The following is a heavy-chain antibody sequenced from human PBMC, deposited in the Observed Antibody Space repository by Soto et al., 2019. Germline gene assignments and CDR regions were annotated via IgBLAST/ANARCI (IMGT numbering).Heavy chain of an antibody. CDR2: IYYSGST. Sequence: SETLSLTRTVSGGSISSYYWSWIRQPPGKGLEWIGYIYYSGSTNYNPSLKSRVTISVDTSKNQFSLKLSSVTAADTAVYYCARLTTGDTGDYWGQGTLVTVSS. CDR3: ARLTTGDTGDY. V-gene: IGHV4-59*01. J-gene: IGHJ4*02. D-gene: IGHD4-17*01. CDR1: GGSISSYY.